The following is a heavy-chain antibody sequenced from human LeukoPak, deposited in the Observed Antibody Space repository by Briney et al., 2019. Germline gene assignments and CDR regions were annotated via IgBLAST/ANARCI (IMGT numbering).Heavy chain of an antibody. D-gene: IGHD1-1*01. CDR1: GFTFSGYA. Sequence: GGSLRLSCAASGFTFSGYAMSWVRQAPGKGLEWVSAISGSGGSTYYADSVKGWFAISRDNSKNTLYLQMNSLRAEDTAVYYCAGRERTGYFDYWGQGTLVTVSS. CDR3: AGRERTGYFDY. CDR2: ISGSGGST. V-gene: IGHV3-23*01. J-gene: IGHJ4*02.